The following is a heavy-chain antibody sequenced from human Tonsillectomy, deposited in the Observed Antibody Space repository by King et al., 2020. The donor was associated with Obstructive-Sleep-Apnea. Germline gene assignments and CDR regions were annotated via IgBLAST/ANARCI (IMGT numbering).Heavy chain of an antibody. CDR1: GFTFDDYA. V-gene: IGHV3-9*01. D-gene: IGHD3-10*01. CDR3: AKDKSHGSGIYYPEFDY. CDR2: ITWSSGSL. J-gene: IGHJ4*02. Sequence: VQLVESGGGLVQPGRSLRLSCAASGFTFDDYAMHWVRQAPGKGLEWVSGITWSSGSLAYADSVKGRFTISRDNAKNSLYLQMNSLGAEDTALYFCAKDKSHGSGIYYPEFDYWGQGTLVTVSS.